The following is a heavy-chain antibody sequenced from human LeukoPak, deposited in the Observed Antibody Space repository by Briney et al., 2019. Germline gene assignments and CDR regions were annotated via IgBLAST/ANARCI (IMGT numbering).Heavy chain of an antibody. CDR1: GGSISSGDYY. CDR2: IYYSGST. V-gene: IGHV4-30-4*01. D-gene: IGHD4-17*01. CDR3: ARLVGFYGDYDGWFDP. J-gene: IGHJ5*02. Sequence: SQTLSLTCTVSGGSISSGDYYWSWIRQPPGKGLEWIGYIYYSGSTYYNPSLKSRVTISVDTSKNQFSLKLSSVTAADTAVYYCARLVGFYGDYDGWFDPWGQGTLVTVSS.